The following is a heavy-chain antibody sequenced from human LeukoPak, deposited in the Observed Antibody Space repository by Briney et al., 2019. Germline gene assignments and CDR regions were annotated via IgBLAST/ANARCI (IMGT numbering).Heavy chain of an antibody. D-gene: IGHD3-22*01. J-gene: IGHJ4*02. CDR3: ARDSLLRPFDY. CDR2: ISSSSSYI. CDR1: GFTFSSYS. Sequence: GGSLRLSCAASGFTFSSYSMNWVRQAPGKGLEWVSSISSSSSYIYYADSVKGRFTISRDNAKNSQYLQMNSLRAEDTAVYYCARDSLLRPFDYWGQGTLVTVSS. V-gene: IGHV3-21*01.